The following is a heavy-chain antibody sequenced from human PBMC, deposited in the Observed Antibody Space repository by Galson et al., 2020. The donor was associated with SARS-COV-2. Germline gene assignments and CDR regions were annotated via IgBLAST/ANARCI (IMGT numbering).Heavy chain of an antibody. CDR1: GFTFDDYS. Sequence: GESLKISCAASGFTFDDYSMFWVRQVPGKGLEWVALVSWDGGSRYYAESLKGRYTISRDNSEKSLYLQINSLRTEDTALYYCAKADVRFLEWVGIDYW. CDR3: AKADVRFLEWVGIDY. CDR2: VSWDGGSR. D-gene: IGHD3-3*01. V-gene: IGHV3-43*01. J-gene: IGHJ4*01.